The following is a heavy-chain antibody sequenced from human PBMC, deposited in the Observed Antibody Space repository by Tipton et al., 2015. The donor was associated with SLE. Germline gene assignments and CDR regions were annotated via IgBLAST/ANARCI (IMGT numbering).Heavy chain of an antibody. CDR1: GFTFSSYG. D-gene: IGHD5-18*01. CDR2: IWYDGSNK. CDR3: VGVDTAMGWDY. J-gene: IGHJ4*02. V-gene: IGHV3-33*01. Sequence: SLRLSCAASGFTFSSYGMHWVRQAPGKGLEWVAVIWYDGSNKYYADSVKGRFTISRDNSKNTPYLQMNSLRAEDTAVYYCVGVDTAMGWDYWGQGTLVTVSS.